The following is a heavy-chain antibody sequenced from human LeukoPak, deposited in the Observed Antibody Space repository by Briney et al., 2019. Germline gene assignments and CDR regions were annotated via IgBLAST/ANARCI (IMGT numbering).Heavy chain of an antibody. Sequence: PGGPLRLSCAASGFTFSSYAMSWVRQAPGKGLEWVSAISGSGSSTYYADSVKGRFTISRDNSKNTLYLQMNSLRAEDTAVYYCAKDLPPEYSSGWWAFDYWGQGTLVTVSS. V-gene: IGHV3-23*01. D-gene: IGHD6-19*01. CDR2: ISGSGSST. CDR1: GFTFSSYA. J-gene: IGHJ4*02. CDR3: AKDLPPEYSSGWWAFDY.